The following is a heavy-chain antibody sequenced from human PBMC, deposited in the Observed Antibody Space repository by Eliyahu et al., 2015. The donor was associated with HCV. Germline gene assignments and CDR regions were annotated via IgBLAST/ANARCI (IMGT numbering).Heavy chain of an antibody. Sequence: EVQLVESGGGLVQPGGSLRLXCAAXGFSFSIYXMHWVRQVPGKGPVWVSHVNSDGTATSYADSVKGRFTISRDNAKNTVYLQMNSLRAEDTAVYYCTTLTSDDAFDIWGQGTMVTVSS. CDR3: TTLTSDDAFDI. D-gene: IGHD4-17*01. J-gene: IGHJ3*02. CDR2: VNSDGTAT. CDR1: GFSFSIYX. V-gene: IGHV3-74*01.